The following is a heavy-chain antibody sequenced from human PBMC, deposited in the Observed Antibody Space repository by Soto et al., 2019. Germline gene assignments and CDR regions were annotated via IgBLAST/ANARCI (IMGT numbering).Heavy chain of an antibody. CDR1: GYIFTNSY. J-gene: IGHJ4*02. CDR2: LNPNGGST. CDR3: ARNLVAGDY. Sequence: QVQLVQSGAEVKKPGASVKVSCKASGYIFTNSYIHWVRQAPGQGLEWMALLNPNGGSTNYAQNFQGRVTVTRDTSTSTVYMELTSLTSEDTAVYYCARNLVAGDYWGQGTLVTVSS. D-gene: IGHD2-15*01. V-gene: IGHV1-46*01.